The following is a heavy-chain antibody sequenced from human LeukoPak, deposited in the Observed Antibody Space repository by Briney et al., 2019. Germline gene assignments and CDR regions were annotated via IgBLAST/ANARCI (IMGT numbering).Heavy chain of an antibody. CDR1: GFTFSSSY. D-gene: IGHD2-2*02. J-gene: IGHJ4*02. Sequence: GGSLRLSCAASGFTFSSSYMNWVRQIPGKGLEWVANINQDGSQIYHVDSVKGRFTISRDNDKNSLYLQMNSLRAEDMAVYYCAKGLYMGGQGTLVTVSS. V-gene: IGHV3-7*04. CDR3: AKGLYM. CDR2: INQDGSQI.